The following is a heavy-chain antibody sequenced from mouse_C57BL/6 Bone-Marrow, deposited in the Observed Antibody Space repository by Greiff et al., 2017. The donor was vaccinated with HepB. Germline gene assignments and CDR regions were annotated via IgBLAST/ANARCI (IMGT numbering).Heavy chain of an antibody. CDR3: ARPY. CDR1: GYSITSGYY. J-gene: IGHJ3*01. V-gene: IGHV3-6*01. Sequence: DVKLQESGPGLVKPSQSLSLTCSVTGYSITSGYYWNWIRQFPGNKLEWMGYISYDGSNNYNPSLKNRISITRDTSKNQFFLKLNSVTTEDTAIYYCARPYGGQGTLVTVSA. CDR2: ISYDGSN.